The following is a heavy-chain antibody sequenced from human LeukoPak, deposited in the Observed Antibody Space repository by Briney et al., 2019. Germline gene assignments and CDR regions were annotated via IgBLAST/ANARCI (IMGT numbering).Heavy chain of an antibody. V-gene: IGHV4-61*02. J-gene: IGHJ4*02. CDR2: MYTSGST. CDR3: ARGVATTNFDY. Sequence: SQTLSLTCTVSGDSMSSGNYYWSWIRQPAGKGLEWIGRMYTSGSTNYNPSLKSRVIISVDTSKNQFSLQLNSVTAADTAVYYCARGVATTNFDYWGQGTLVTVSS. D-gene: IGHD4-23*01. CDR1: GDSMSSGNYY.